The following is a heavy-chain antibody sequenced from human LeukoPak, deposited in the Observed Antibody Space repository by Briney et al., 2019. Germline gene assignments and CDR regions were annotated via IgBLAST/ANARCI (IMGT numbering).Heavy chain of an antibody. J-gene: IGHJ4*02. CDR2: INHSGST. CDR3: ARGLHRRCFDY. D-gene: IGHD4-17*01. Sequence: PSETLSLTCAVYGGSFSGYYWSWIRQPPGKGLEWIGEINHSGSTNYNPSLKSRVTISVDTSKNQFSLKLSSVTAADTAVYYCARGLHRRCFDYWGQGTLVTASS. CDR1: GGSFSGYY. V-gene: IGHV4-34*01.